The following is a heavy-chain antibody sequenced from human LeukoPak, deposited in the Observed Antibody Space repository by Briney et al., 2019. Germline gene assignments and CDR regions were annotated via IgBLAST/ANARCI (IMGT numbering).Heavy chain of an antibody. V-gene: IGHV3-21*01. J-gene: IGHJ4*02. Sequence: GGSLRLSCAASGFTFSSYSMNWVRQAPGKGLEWVSSISSSSSYIYYADSVKGRFTISRDNAKNSLYLQMNSLRAEDTAVYYCARDWDYIRGSYRYPYYFEYSGQGTLVTVSS. CDR2: ISSSSSYI. D-gene: IGHD3-16*02. CDR1: GFTFSSYS. CDR3: ARDWDYIRGSYRYPYYFEY.